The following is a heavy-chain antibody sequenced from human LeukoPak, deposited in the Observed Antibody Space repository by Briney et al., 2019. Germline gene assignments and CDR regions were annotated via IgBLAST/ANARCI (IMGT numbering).Heavy chain of an antibody. V-gene: IGHV3-48*03. CDR2: ISSSGSTI. D-gene: IGHD6-13*01. J-gene: IGHJ4*02. Sequence: GGSLRLSCAASGFTFSSYEMNWVRQAPGKGLEWVSYISSSGSTIYYADSVKGRFTISRDNAKNSLYLQMNSLRAEDTAVYYCAGDPKEAAAPRGFDYWGQGTLVTVSS. CDR3: AGDPKEAAAPRGFDY. CDR1: GFTFSSYE.